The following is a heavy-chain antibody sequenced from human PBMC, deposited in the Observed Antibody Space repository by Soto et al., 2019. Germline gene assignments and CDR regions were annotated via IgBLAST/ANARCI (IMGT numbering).Heavy chain of an antibody. CDR2: ISGSGGST. CDR1: GFTFSSYA. D-gene: IGHD6-19*01. Sequence: GGSLRLSCAASGFTFSSYAMSWVRQAPGKGLEWVSAISGSGGSTYYADSVKGRFTISRDNSKNTLYPQMNSLRAEDTAVYYCAKLRLSGSGWYFDYWGQGTLVTVSS. V-gene: IGHV3-23*01. CDR3: AKLRLSGSGWYFDY. J-gene: IGHJ4*02.